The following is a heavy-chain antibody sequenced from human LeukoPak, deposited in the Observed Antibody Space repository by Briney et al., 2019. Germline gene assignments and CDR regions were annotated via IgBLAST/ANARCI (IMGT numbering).Heavy chain of an antibody. CDR2: IYHSGST. D-gene: IGHD4-17*01. CDR1: GYSISSGYY. V-gene: IGHV4-38-2*01. J-gene: IGHJ4*02. Sequence: PSETLSLTCAVSGYSISSGYYWGWIRQPPGKGLEWIGSIYHSGSTYYNPSLKSRVTISVDTSNNQFSLNLRSVTAADTAVYYCARSSGGDTTFDYWGQGTLVTVSS. CDR3: ARSSGGDTTFDY.